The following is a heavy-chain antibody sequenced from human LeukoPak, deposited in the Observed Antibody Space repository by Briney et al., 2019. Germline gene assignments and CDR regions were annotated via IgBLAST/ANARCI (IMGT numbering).Heavy chain of an antibody. CDR1: GFTFSTYA. J-gene: IGHJ4*02. Sequence: PGGSLRLSCVASGFTFSTYAMSWVRQAPGKGLEWVSGISGSGDSTYYADSAKGRFTISRDNSKNTLYLQMSSLGAEDTAVYYCAKDTWELSSYWGQGTLVTVSS. D-gene: IGHD3-10*01. CDR3: AKDTWELSSY. CDR2: ISGSGDST. V-gene: IGHV3-23*01.